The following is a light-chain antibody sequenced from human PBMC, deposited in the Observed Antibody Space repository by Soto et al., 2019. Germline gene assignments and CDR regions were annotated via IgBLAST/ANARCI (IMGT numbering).Light chain of an antibody. V-gene: IGKV1-5*01. CDR3: QQYNSYWT. J-gene: IGKJ1*01. Sequence: DIQMTQSPSTLSASVGDRVTITCRASQSISGWLAWYQQKPGKAPKVIIYDASSLESGVPSRFSGSGFGTEFTLTISSLQPDDFATYYCQQYNSYWTFGQGTKVELK. CDR2: DAS. CDR1: QSISGW.